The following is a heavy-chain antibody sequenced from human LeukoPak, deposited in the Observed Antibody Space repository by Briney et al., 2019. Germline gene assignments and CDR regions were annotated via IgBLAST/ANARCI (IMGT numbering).Heavy chain of an antibody. J-gene: IGHJ4*02. CDR2: INHSGST. CDR3: ARLPGRLSIAARPFDY. Sequence: PSETLSLTSAVYGGSCSGYYWSWIRQPPGKGLEWIGEINHSGSTNYNPSLKSRVTISVDTSKNQSSLKLSSVTAADTAVYYCARLPGRLSIAARPFDYWGQGTLVTVSS. CDR1: GGSCSGYY. V-gene: IGHV4-34*01. D-gene: IGHD6-6*01.